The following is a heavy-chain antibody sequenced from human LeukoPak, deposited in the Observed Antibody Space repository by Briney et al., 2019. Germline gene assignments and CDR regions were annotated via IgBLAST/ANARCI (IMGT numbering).Heavy chain of an antibody. CDR2: INPNSGGT. Sequence: ASVKVSCKASGYTFTCYYMHWVRQAPGQGLEWMGWINPNSGGTNYAQKFQGRVTMTRDTSISTAYMELSRLRSDDTAVYYCARETYSSSPGGYWGQGTLVTVSS. V-gene: IGHV1-2*02. CDR1: GYTFTCYY. CDR3: ARETYSSSPGGY. J-gene: IGHJ4*02. D-gene: IGHD6-6*01.